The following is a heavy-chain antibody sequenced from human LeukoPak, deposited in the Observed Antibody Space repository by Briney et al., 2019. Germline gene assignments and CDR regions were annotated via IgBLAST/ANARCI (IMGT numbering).Heavy chain of an antibody. V-gene: IGHV4-31*03. CDR1: GGSISSGNYY. CDR3: ARKQPTTVTTDLDY. D-gene: IGHD4-17*01. CDR2: IYSSGST. Sequence: SETLSLTCNVSGGSISSGNYYWSWIRQHPGKGLEWIGYIYSSGSTYYNPSLKSRLTISVDTSKNHFSLRLSSVTAADTAVYYCARKQPTTVTTDLDYWGQGTLVTVST. J-gene: IGHJ4*02.